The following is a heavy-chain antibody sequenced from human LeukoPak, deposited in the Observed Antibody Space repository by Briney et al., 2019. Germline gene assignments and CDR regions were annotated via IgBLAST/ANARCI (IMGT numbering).Heavy chain of an antibody. CDR2: IYYSGST. Sequence: SETLSLTCTVSGGSISSSSYYWAWIRQPPGKGLEWIGSIYYSGSTFYNPSLKSRVTISVDTSKNQFSLKLSSMTAADTAVYYCARRDIVATISTWGQGTLVTVSS. CDR1: GGSISSSSYY. J-gene: IGHJ4*02. V-gene: IGHV4-39*01. D-gene: IGHD5-12*01. CDR3: ARRDIVATIST.